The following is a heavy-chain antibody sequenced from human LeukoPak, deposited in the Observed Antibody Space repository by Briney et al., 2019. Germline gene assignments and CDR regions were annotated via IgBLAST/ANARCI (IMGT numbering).Heavy chain of an antibody. V-gene: IGHV3-48*01. J-gene: IGHJ3*02. Sequence: GGSLRLSCAAPGFTFSSYSMNWVRQAPGKGLEWVSYISSSSSTIYYADSVKGRFTISRDNAKNSLYLQMNSLRAEDTAVYYCARGVGYCSSTSCYKGRDAFDIWGQGTMVTVSS. CDR2: ISSSSSTI. CDR1: GFTFSSYS. D-gene: IGHD2-2*02. CDR3: ARGVGYCSSTSCYKGRDAFDI.